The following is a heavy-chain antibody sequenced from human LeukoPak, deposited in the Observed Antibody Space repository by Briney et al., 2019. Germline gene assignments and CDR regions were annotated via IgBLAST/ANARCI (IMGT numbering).Heavy chain of an antibody. CDR2: IYASGIT. J-gene: IGHJ5*02. D-gene: IGHD3-10*01. CDR3: ARVTKVDSSGSCYKWGFWFDP. Sequence: SETLSLTCTVSGGSISGGGYYWSWIRQPARKGLEWIGHIYASGITNYNPSLKNRVAISVDTSQNQFSLKLSSVTAADTAFYYCARVTKVDSSGSCYKWGFWFDPWGQGTLVTVSS. V-gene: IGHV4-61*09. CDR1: GGSISGGGYY.